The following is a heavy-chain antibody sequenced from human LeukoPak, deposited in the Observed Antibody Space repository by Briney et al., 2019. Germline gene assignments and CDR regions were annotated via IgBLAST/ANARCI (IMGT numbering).Heavy chain of an antibody. D-gene: IGHD3-22*01. J-gene: IGHJ6*02. Sequence: SETLSLTCTVFGGSFTDYFWTWIRHSPRKGLEWIGEINDYTGDTNYNPSLNSRVSIYLEKSKNQFSLELRSVTAADTAVYYCARGRIAKIVVVHSFSYGMDVWGQGTTVTVSS. CDR3: ARGRIAKIVVVHSFSYGMDV. V-gene: IGHV4-34*01. CDR1: GGSFTDYF. CDR2: INDYTGDT.